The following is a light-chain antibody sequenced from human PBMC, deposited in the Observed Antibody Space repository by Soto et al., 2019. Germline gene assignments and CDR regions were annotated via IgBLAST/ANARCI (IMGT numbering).Light chain of an antibody. V-gene: IGKV2-30*01. J-gene: IGKJ2*01. Sequence: DVVMSQSPLSLPVTLGQPASISCRSSQSLVYSDGNTYLNWFQQRPGQSPRRLIYKVSNRDSGVPDRFSGSGSGTGFTLKLSRVEAEDVGVYYCMQGTHWPRYTFGQGTKLEIK. CDR1: QSLVYSDGNTY. CDR2: KVS. CDR3: MQGTHWPRYT.